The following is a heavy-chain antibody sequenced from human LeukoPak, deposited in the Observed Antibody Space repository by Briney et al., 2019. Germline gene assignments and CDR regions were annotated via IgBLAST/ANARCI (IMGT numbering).Heavy chain of an antibody. CDR3: ARAPDTSGYFYYFDY. CDR2: INYSGGT. J-gene: IGHJ4*02. D-gene: IGHD3-22*01. Sequence: PSETLSLTXTVSGGSISTYSWSWMRLPPGKGLEFIVYINYSGGTNYNPSLKSRVTISVDKSKKQFSLILSSVTAADTAMYYCARAPDTSGYFYYFDYWGQGLLVTVSS. V-gene: IGHV4-59*01. CDR1: GGSISTYS.